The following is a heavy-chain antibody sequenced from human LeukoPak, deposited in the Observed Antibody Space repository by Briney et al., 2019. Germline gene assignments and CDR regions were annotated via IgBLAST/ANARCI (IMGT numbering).Heavy chain of an antibody. Sequence: SETLSLTCTVSGASISSSSYYWGWIRQPPGKGLEWIGSIYSGGSTYSNPSLKSRVTISLDTSKNQFSLKLSSVTAADTAVYYCARSGNWNPTDYWGQGTLVTVSS. D-gene: IGHD1-20*01. J-gene: IGHJ4*02. CDR3: ARSGNWNPTDY. CDR2: IYSGGST. V-gene: IGHV4-39*01. CDR1: GASISSSSYY.